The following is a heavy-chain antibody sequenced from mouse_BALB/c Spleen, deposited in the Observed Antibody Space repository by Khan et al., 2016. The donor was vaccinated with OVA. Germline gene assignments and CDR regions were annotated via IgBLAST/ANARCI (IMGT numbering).Heavy chain of an antibody. CDR3: ASHLTGSFAY. V-gene: IGHV5-6*01. CDR1: GFTFSSYS. Sequence: EVELVESGGGLVKPGGSLKFSCAASGFTFSSYSMSWVRQTPDKRLEWVATISSGGDYTYNSDNVKGRFTISRDNAKNTLYLQMSSLKSEDTAMYYCASHLTGSFAYWGQGTLVTVSA. J-gene: IGHJ3*01. D-gene: IGHD4-1*01. CDR2: ISSGGDYT.